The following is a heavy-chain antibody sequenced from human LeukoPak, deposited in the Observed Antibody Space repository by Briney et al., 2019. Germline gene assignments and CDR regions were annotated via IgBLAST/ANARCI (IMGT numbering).Heavy chain of an antibody. CDR1: GYTFTSYY. Sequence: ASVKVSCKASGYTFTSYYMHWVRQAPGQGLEWMGIINPSGGSTSYAQKFQGRVTMTRDMSTSTVYMELSSLRSEDTAVYYCARGLTRYCSTTSCHEAVAFDYWGQGTLVTVSS. CDR2: INPSGGST. J-gene: IGHJ4*02. CDR3: ARGLTRYCSTTSCHEAVAFDY. V-gene: IGHV1-46*01. D-gene: IGHD2-2*01.